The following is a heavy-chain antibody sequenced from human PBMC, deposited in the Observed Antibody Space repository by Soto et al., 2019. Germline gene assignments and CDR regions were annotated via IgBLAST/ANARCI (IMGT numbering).Heavy chain of an antibody. Sequence: QVQLVQSGAEVKKPGASVNVSCMASGYTFTRYYINWVRQAPGQGLEWMGWVSAYNGNTHYEQKLQGRVTLTTDTSTSTAYMELRSLRSDDTAVYFCARGGQWDFLSDYWGQGTLVTVSS. CDR2: VSAYNGNT. V-gene: IGHV1-18*01. D-gene: IGHD1-26*01. CDR3: ARGGQWDFLSDY. J-gene: IGHJ4*02. CDR1: GYTFTRYY.